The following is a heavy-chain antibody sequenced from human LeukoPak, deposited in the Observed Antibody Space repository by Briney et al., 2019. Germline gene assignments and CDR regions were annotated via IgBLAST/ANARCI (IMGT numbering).Heavy chain of an antibody. V-gene: IGHV3-21*01. CDR3: AGGTGAGSGSYYNY. CDR1: GFTFSSYS. J-gene: IGHJ4*02. D-gene: IGHD3-10*01. Sequence: GGSLRLSCAASGFTFSSYSMNWVRQAPGKGLEWVSSISSSSSYIYYADSVKGRFTISRDNAKNSLYLKMNSLRAEDTAVYYCAGGTGAGSGSYYNYWGQGTLVTVSS. CDR2: ISSSSSYI.